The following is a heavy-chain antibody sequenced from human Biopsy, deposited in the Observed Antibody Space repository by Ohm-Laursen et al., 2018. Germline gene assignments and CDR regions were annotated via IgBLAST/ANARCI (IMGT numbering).Heavy chain of an antibody. CDR1: GYTFNDYF. CDR3: ARDRMTDVFGGPTRTDVFDS. V-gene: IGHV1-2*02. Sequence: ASVKVSCKASGYTFNDYFIHWVRQSPGQGLEWMGWVHPNSGATNSAEKLRGRVTLTRDTSIGAVYIELRRLKSDDAAVYYCARDRMTDVFGGPTRTDVFDSWGQGTPVTVSS. CDR2: VHPNSGAT. D-gene: IGHD3-10*01. J-gene: IGHJ4*02.